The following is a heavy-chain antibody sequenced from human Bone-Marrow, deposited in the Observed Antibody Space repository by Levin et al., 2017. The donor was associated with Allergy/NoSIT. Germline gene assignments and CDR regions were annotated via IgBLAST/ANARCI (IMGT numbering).Heavy chain of an antibody. CDR3: ARDLRGWYCSNGVCLADC. D-gene: IGHD2-8*01. J-gene: IGHJ4*02. V-gene: IGHV3-23*01. CDR2: TSGSGGST. CDR1: GFTSSTYA. Sequence: GESLKISCAASGFTSSTYAMSWVRQAPGKGLEWVSGTSGSGGSTFYADSVRGRFTISRDNSKNTVYLQMNSLRAEDTAIYYCARDLRGWYCSNGVCLADCWGQGTLVTVSS.